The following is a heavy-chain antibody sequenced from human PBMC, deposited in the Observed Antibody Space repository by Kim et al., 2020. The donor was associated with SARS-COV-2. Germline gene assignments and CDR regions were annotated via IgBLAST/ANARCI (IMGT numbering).Heavy chain of an antibody. CDR1: GFSISSNY. CDR3: ARSSDSWPDY. J-gene: IGHJ4*02. D-gene: IGHD6-13*01. CDR2: IYSGGRT. Sequence: GGSLRLSCAVSGFSISSNYMSWVRQAPGKGLEWVAVIYSGGRTYHADSVKGRFTISRDNSENTLYLQMNSLRADDSAVYYCARSSDSWPDYWGQGTLVTVSS. V-gene: IGHV3-66*01.